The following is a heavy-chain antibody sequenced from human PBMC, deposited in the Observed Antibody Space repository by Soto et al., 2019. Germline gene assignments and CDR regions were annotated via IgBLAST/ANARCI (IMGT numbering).Heavy chain of an antibody. CDR1: GFTFRSYS. CDR2: ISGSGGST. D-gene: IGHD3-3*01. J-gene: IGHJ4*02. CDR3: AKDYGDFWSGPIDY. Sequence: SGGSLRLSCAASGFTFRSYSMSWVRQAPGKGLEWVSAISGSGGSTYYADSVKGRFTISRDNSKNTLYLQMNSLRAEDTAVYYCAKDYGDFWSGPIDYWGQGTLVTVS. V-gene: IGHV3-23*01.